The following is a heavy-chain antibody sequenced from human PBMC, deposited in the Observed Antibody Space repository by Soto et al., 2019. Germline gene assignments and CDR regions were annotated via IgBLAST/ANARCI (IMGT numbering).Heavy chain of an antibody. D-gene: IGHD2-2*01. CDR3: ARPRSKSSSCFDL. J-gene: IGHJ3*01. CDR1: GFTVRNHW. CDR2: ISTDGSFT. Sequence: EQLVESGGTLVQPGGSLRLSCVTSGFTVRNHWMHWVRQAPGLGLEGVSRISTDGSFTTYADSVKGRFTISRDNAKNTVYLQMNSLRVEDTALYYCARPRSKSSSCFDLWGQGTMVTVSS. V-gene: IGHV3-74*03.